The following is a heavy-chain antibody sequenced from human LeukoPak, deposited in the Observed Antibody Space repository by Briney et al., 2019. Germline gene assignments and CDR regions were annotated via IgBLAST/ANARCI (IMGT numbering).Heavy chain of an antibody. CDR3: ARATYYDSSGYSLPYAFDI. D-gene: IGHD3-22*01. CDR1: GDSISSYY. Sequence: SETLSLTCTVSGDSISSYYWNWIRQPPGKGLEWIGYFYYTGSTNYNPSLKSRVTISVDTSKNQFSLKLSSVTAADTAVYYCARATYYDSSGYSLPYAFDIWGQGTMVTVSS. V-gene: IGHV4-59*08. CDR2: FYYTGST. J-gene: IGHJ3*02.